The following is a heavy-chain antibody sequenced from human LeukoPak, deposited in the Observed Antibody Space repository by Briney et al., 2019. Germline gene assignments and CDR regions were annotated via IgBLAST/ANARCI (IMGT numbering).Heavy chain of an antibody. CDR2: ISAYNGNT. Sequence: GASVKVSCKASGYTFTGYYMHWVRQAPGQGLEWMGWISAYNGNTNYAQKLQGRVTMTTDTFTSTDYMELRSLRSDDTAVYYCARDPGRPHIVVVTALYYYGMDVSGQGTTVTVSS. D-gene: IGHD2-21*02. CDR3: ARDPGRPHIVVVTALYYYGMDV. V-gene: IGHV1-18*04. J-gene: IGHJ6*01. CDR1: GYTFTGYY.